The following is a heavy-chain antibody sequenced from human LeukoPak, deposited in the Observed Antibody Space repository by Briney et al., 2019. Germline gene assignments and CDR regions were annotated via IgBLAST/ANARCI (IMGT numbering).Heavy chain of an antibody. Sequence: PSETLSLTCTVCGYSISNYYWSWIRQPPGKGLEWIGYIYYSGSTKYNPSLKSRVTISIDTSKNQFSLILNSVTPADTAVYYCARTVPLSYYYDSSGYYYDYWGQGTLVTVSS. CDR1: GYSISNYY. CDR2: IYYSGST. V-gene: IGHV4-59*01. J-gene: IGHJ4*02. CDR3: ARTVPLSYYYDSSGYYYDY. D-gene: IGHD3-22*01.